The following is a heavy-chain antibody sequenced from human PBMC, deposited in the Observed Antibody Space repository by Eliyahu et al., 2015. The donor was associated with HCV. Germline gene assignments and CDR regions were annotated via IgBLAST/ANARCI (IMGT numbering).Heavy chain of an antibody. CDR2: INPNSGGT. CDR3: ARDLWDDWSIGDGRIGSFDY. CDR1: GSTFTRYY. J-gene: IGHJ4*02. V-gene: IGHV1-2*02. Sequence: QVQLVQSGAEVKKPGASVKVSCKASGSTFTRYYXPWXXQAPGQGLEWMGWINPNSGGTNYAQKFQGRVTMTRDTSISTAYMELSRLRSDDTAVYYCARDLWDDWSIGDGRIGSFDYWGQGTLVTVSS. D-gene: IGHD3-9*01.